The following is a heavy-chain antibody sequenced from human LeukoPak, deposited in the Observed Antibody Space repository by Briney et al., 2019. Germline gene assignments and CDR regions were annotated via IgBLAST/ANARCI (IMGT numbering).Heavy chain of an antibody. CDR3: ARARPATVTYFDY. CDR1: GFRFSNDG. J-gene: IGHJ4*02. Sequence: GGSLRLSCAASGFRFSNDGMHWVRQAPGKGLEWMAVIWYDGSNKYYADSVKGRFTISRDNSKNTLYLQMNSLRAEDTAVYYCARARPATVTYFDYWGQGTLVTVSS. V-gene: IGHV3-33*01. D-gene: IGHD4-17*01. CDR2: IWYDGSNK.